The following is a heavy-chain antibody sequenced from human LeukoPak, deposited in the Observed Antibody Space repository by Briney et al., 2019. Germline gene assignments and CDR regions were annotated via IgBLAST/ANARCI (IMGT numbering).Heavy chain of an antibody. V-gene: IGHV3-7*01. CDR3: ARDLYRIVVVPHYIDY. CDR1: GFTFSSYW. CDR2: IKKDGSEK. J-gene: IGHJ4*02. Sequence: GGSLRLSCAASGFTFSSYWMSWVRQVPGKGLEWVANIKKDGSEKYYVDSVKGRFTISRDNAKNSLYLQMNSLRAEDTAVYYCARDLYRIVVVPHYIDYWGQGTLVTVSS. D-gene: IGHD3-22*01.